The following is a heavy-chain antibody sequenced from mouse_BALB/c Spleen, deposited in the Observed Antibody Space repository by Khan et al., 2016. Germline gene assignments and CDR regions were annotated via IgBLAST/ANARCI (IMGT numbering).Heavy chain of an antibody. CDR2: IYPGGGYT. CDR1: GYTFTNYW. D-gene: IGHD1-1*01. CDR3: ARFYYGSSYWYFDV. Sequence: QVQLQQSGAELVRPGTSVKISCKASGYTFTNYWLGWVKQRPGHGLEWIGDIYPGGGYTNYNEKFKGKATLPADTSSSTAYMQPSSLTSEDSAVYFCARFYYGSSYWYFDVWGAGTTVTVSS. J-gene: IGHJ1*01. V-gene: IGHV1-63*02.